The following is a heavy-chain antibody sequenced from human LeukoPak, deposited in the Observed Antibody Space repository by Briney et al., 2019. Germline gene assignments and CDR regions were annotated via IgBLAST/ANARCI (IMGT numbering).Heavy chain of an antibody. CDR2: IGSSGSTI. D-gene: IGHD6-19*01. J-gene: IGHJ4*02. CDR1: GFTFSSYN. CDR3: ARRYSSGWDLTY. V-gene: IGHV3-48*04. Sequence: PGGSLRLSCAASGFTFSSYNMNWLRQAPGKGLEWVSYIGSSGSTIYFADSVKGRFTISRYNAKNSLYLQMNSLSAVDTAVYYCARRYSSGWDLTYWGQGTLVTVSS.